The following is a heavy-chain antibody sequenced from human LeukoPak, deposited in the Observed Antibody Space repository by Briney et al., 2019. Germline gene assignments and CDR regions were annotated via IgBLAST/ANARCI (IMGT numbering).Heavy chain of an antibody. D-gene: IGHD1-26*01. CDR3: ARGQGGNYYLNYFDY. CDR2: FYYSGST. J-gene: IGHJ4*02. Sequence: PSETLSLKCTVTIVSFNTYHWSWLPQPPGKGLVGIGHFYYSGSTNYNPSLKSRVTISVDTSRNQFSLKLTSVTAADTAVYYCARGQGGNYYLNYFDYWGQGALVTVSS. V-gene: IGHV4-59*01. CDR1: IVSFNTYH.